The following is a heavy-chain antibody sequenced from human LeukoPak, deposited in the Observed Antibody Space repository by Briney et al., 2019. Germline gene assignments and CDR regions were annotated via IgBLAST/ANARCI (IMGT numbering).Heavy chain of an antibody. D-gene: IGHD1-7*01. J-gene: IGHJ4*02. Sequence: GGSLRLCCAASGFTFSSYAMSWVRQVPGKGLEWLSAISSSGSTTYYADSVKGRFTISRDNSKNTLYLQMNSLRAEDTAVYYCAEKKNFYFDYWGQGTLVTVSS. V-gene: IGHV3-23*01. CDR3: AEKKNFYFDY. CDR1: GFTFSSYA. CDR2: ISSSGSTT.